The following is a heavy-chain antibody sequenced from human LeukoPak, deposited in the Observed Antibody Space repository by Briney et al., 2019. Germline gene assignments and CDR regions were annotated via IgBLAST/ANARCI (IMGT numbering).Heavy chain of an antibody. J-gene: IGHJ4*02. CDR1: GFTFSSYG. V-gene: IGHV3-33*01. CDR2: IWYDGSNK. CDR3: AREIECYYDSSGYCNYFDY. D-gene: IGHD3-22*01. Sequence: PGRSLRLSCAASGFTFSSYGMHWVRQAPGKGLEWVAVIWYDGSNKYYADSVKGRFTISRDNSKNTLYLQMNSLRAEDTAVYYCAREIECYYDSSGYCNYFDYWGQGTLVTVSS.